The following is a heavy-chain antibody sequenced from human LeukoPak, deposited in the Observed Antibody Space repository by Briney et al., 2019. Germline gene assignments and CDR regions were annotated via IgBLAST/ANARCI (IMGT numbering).Heavy chain of an antibody. CDR2: IRSKAYGGTT. Sequence: PGGSLRLSCTASGFTFGGYAMTWVRQAPGKGLEWVGFIRSKAYGGTTKYAASVKGRFTLSRDDSKSIAYLQMNSLKTEDTAVYYCTRDLLLWFGELNNYWGQGTLVTVSS. D-gene: IGHD3-10*01. CDR3: TRDLLLWFGELNNY. J-gene: IGHJ4*02. CDR1: GFTFGGYA. V-gene: IGHV3-49*04.